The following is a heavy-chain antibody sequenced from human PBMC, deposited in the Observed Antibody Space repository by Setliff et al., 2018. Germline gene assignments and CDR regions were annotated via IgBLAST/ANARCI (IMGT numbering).Heavy chain of an antibody. CDR3: AASRAYTGAVEEWFLPKTFDF. V-gene: IGHV4-61*02. D-gene: IGHD3-10*01. Sequence: TSETLSLTCTVSGGSISSMSYYWNWIRQPAGKGLEWIGRIYVTESTKYNPSLKSRVTLSIDTSKNQFSLKLSSVTAADAALYYCAASRAYTGAVEEWFLPKTFDFWGQGSPVTVSS. CDR2: IYVTEST. J-gene: IGHJ4*02. CDR1: GGSISSMSYY.